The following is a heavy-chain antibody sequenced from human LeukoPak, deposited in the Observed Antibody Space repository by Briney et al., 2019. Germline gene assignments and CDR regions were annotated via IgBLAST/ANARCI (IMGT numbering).Heavy chain of an antibody. CDR3: ARERRYCSGDNCYSGLDY. J-gene: IGHJ4*02. CDR2: ILGGGTT. V-gene: IGHV3-53*01. Sequence: GGPLGLSCAVSGFTSRSNSMSWVRQAPGKGLDWSPLILGGGTTDYADSVKDRFTISRDYSKNTVNLQINSLRAEDTAVYYCARERRYCSGDNCYSGLDYWGQGTLVTVSS. CDR1: GFTSRSNS. D-gene: IGHD2-15*01.